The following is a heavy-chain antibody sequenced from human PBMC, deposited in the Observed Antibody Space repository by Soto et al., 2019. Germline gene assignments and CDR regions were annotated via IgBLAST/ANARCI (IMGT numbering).Heavy chain of an antibody. D-gene: IGHD6-13*01. J-gene: IGHJ4*02. CDR3: AKVRYSSTWSFPH. V-gene: IGHV3-30*18. CDR2: ISYDGSNK. Sequence: QVLLMESGGGVVQSGRSLRLSCAASGFTFSTYGMHWVRQGPGKGLEWVAFISYDGSNKYYADSVKGRFTISRDNSKNTLFLPMNRLRAEDTAIYYCAKVRYSSTWSFPHWGQGTQVTVS. CDR1: GFTFSTYG.